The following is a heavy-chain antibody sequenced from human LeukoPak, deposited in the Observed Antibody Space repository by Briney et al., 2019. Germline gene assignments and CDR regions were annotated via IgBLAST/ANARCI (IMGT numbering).Heavy chain of an antibody. CDR2: IYYSGST. V-gene: IGHV4-59*01. Sequence: SETLSLTCTVSGGSISSYYWSWIRQPPGKGLEWIGYIYYSGSTNYNPSLKSRVTISVDTSKNQFSLKLSSVTAADAAVYYCARRQSVYYYDSSGYNAFDIWGQGTMVTVSS. J-gene: IGHJ3*02. CDR1: GGSISSYY. CDR3: ARRQSVYYYDSSGYNAFDI. D-gene: IGHD3-22*01.